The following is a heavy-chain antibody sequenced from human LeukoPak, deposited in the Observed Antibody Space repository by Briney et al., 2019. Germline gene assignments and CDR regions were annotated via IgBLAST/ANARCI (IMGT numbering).Heavy chain of an antibody. Sequence: PGGSLRLSCVASCFAVSSNYMSWVRQAPGKGLEWVSLLYSDGSTFYGDSVKGRFTISRDNSKNTVYLQMNSLRGEDTAVYYCARDSSSFPNYFDYWGQGTLVTVSS. CDR1: CFAVSSNY. V-gene: IGHV3-53*01. CDR2: LYSDGST. J-gene: IGHJ4*02. D-gene: IGHD2/OR15-2a*01. CDR3: ARDSSSFPNYFDY.